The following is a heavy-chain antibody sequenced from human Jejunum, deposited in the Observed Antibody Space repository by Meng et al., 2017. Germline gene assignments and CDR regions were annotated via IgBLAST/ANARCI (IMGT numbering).Heavy chain of an antibody. CDR1: VNSFTSFH. CDR2: MDPNLDNT. CDR3: ARVGDNEFDY. Sequence: QEQLVLAGAELRQPLTLTSVYSEAPVNSFTSFHIYCLRQAGGKRPWLIGWMDPNLDNTDHAQKFQGRITMTSDTSTSTAFMELSSLKSDDSAVYYCARVGDNEFDYWGQGTLVTVSS. D-gene: IGHD2-21*01. J-gene: IGHJ4*02. V-gene: IGHV1-8*01.